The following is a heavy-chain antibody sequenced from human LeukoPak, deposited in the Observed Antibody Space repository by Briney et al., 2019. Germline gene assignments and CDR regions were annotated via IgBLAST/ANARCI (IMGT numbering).Heavy chain of an antibody. D-gene: IGHD6-19*01. J-gene: IGHJ6*02. CDR2: ISDSGVST. CDR3: ARSLPGIAVAGTYYYYYYGMDV. Sequence: GGSLRLSCVASGFTFRAYAVSWVRQAPGKGLEWVSGISDSGVSTYYPESVKGRFTISRDNSKNTFYLQMNSLRAEDTAVYYCARSLPGIAVAGTYYYYYYGMDVWGQGTTVTVSS. CDR1: GFTFRAYA. V-gene: IGHV3-23*01.